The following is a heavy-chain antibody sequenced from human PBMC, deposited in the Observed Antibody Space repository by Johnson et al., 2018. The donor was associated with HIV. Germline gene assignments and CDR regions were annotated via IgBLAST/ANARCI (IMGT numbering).Heavy chain of an antibody. D-gene: IGHD6-6*01. J-gene: IGHJ3*02. CDR2: ISYDGSNK. CDR1: GFTFSSYA. CDR3: AKDLDSSSWGAFDI. Sequence: QVQLVESGGGLVQPGGSLRLSCAASGFTFSSYAMHWVRQAPGKGLEWVAVISYDGSNKYYADSVKGRFTISRDNSKNTLYLQMNSLRAEDTAVYYCAKDLDSSSWGAFDIWGQGTMVTVSS. V-gene: IGHV3-30-3*01.